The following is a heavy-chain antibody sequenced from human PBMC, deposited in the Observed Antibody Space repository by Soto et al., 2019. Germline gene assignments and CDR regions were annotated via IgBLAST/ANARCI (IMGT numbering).Heavy chain of an antibody. V-gene: IGHV4-59*01. CDR2: IYHSGST. CDR1: CGSFISYY. CDR3: AGSMSSFVSYYYAWNV. D-gene: IGHD3-10*01. J-gene: IGHJ6*02. Sequence: SETLCLTSTVSCGSFISYYWIWIRQPPGKGLEWIAYIYHSGSTNYNPSLKSRVTISRDTSRNQFSLKLRSVTAADTAIYYCAGSMSSFVSYYYAWNVWGQGTSVTVS.